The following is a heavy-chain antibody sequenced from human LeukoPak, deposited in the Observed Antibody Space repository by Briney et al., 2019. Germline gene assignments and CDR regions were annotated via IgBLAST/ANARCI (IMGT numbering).Heavy chain of an antibody. CDR2: IYYSGST. CDR3: ARHLSGAWLALYFDY. CDR1: GGSISSYY. Sequence: PSETLSLTCTVSGGSISSYYWSWIRQPPGKGLEWIGYIYYSGSTNYNPSLKSRVTISVDTSKNQFSLKLSSVTAADTAVYYCARHLSGAWLALYFDYWGQGTLVTVSS. J-gene: IGHJ4*02. V-gene: IGHV4-59*08. D-gene: IGHD6-19*01.